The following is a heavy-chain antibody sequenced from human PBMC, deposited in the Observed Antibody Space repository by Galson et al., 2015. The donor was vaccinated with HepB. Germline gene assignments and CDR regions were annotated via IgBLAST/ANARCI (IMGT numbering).Heavy chain of an antibody. J-gene: IGHJ4*02. CDR1: GFPFSNHS. D-gene: IGHD1-26*01. Sequence: SLRLSCAASGFPFSNHSMNWVRQPPGKGLEWVASINPTSYYIFYADSLEGRFTISRDNAKNSLHLQMNSLRADDTAVYSCARGETVGPTTGFDYWGQGTLVTVS. CDR2: INPTSYYI. V-gene: IGHV3-21*01. CDR3: ARGETVGPTTGFDY.